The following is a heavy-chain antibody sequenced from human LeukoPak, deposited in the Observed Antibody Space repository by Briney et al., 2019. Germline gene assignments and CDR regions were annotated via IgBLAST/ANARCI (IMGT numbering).Heavy chain of an antibody. CDR3: ARHSGGHYYDSSGYYGY. V-gene: IGHV4-4*02. Sequence: SETLSLTCAVSGGSISSSNWWSWVRQPPGKGLEWIGEIYHSGSTNYNPSLKSRVTISVDTSKNQFSLKLNSVTAADTAVYYCARHSGGHYYDSSGYYGYWGQGTLVTVSS. CDR1: GGSISSSNW. CDR2: IYHSGST. J-gene: IGHJ4*02. D-gene: IGHD3-22*01.